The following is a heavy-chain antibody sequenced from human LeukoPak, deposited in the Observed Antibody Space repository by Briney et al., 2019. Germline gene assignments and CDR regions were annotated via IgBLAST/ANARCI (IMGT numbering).Heavy chain of an antibody. V-gene: IGHV3-23*01. CDR1: RFTFSSYA. J-gene: IGHJ6*02. CDR2: ISGRGDNT. Sequence: PGGSLRLSCAASRFTFSSYAMSWVRQAPGKGLEWVSAISGRGDNTYYADSVKGQFTISRDNSKNTLYLQMNSLRAEDTAVYYCARDRSGYGDYYYYGMDVWGQGTTVTVSS. D-gene: IGHD4-17*01. CDR3: ARDRSGYGDYYYYGMDV.